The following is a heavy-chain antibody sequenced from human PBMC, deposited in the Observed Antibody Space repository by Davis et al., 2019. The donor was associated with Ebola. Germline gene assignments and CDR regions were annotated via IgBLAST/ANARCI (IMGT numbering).Heavy chain of an antibody. J-gene: IGHJ4*02. CDR2: IRSKAYGGTT. D-gene: IGHD3-16*01. CDR3: TRALRRIDY. CDR1: GFTFGDYA. V-gene: IGHV3-49*04. Sequence: PGGSLRLSCTASGFTFGDYAMSWVRQAPGKGLEWVGFIRSKAYGGTTEYAASVKGRFTISRDDSKSIAYLQMNSLKTEDTAVYYCTRALRRIDYWGQGTLVTVSS.